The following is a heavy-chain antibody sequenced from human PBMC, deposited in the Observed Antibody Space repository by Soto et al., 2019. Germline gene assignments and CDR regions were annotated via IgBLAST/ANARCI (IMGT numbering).Heavy chain of an antibody. CDR1: GFTFSSYA. Sequence: GGSLRLSCAASGFTFSSYAMSWVRQAPGKGLEWVSAISGSGGSTYYADSVKGRFTITRDNSKNTLYLQMNSLRAEDTAVYYCAKVPLGIWWYFDLWGRGTLVTVSS. CDR3: AKVPLGIWWYFDL. J-gene: IGHJ2*01. CDR2: ISGSGGST. V-gene: IGHV3-23*01. D-gene: IGHD7-27*01.